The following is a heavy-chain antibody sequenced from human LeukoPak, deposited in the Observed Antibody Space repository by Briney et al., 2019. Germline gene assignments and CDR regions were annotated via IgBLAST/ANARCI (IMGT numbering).Heavy chain of an antibody. V-gene: IGHV3-74*01. CDR2: IKTDGTNT. CDR3: GGSEDGYIDY. Sequence: GGSLRLFCAASGFTFTRHWMHWVRQAPGEGLEWVSRIKTDGTNTIYADFVEGRFTISRDNARNTLYLQMSSLRAGDTAVYYCGGSEDGYIDYWGQGTLVTVSS. D-gene: IGHD5-24*01. J-gene: IGHJ4*02. CDR1: GFTFTRHW.